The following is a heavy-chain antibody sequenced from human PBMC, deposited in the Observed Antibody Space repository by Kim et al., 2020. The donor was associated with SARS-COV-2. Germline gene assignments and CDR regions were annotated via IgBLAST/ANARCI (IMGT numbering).Heavy chain of an antibody. CDR3: ARDHREGYDNSVDN. CDR1: GFTFSSYG. V-gene: IGHV3-33*01. J-gene: IGHJ4*02. Sequence: GGSLRLSCAASGFTFSSYGMHWVRQAPGKGLEWVAVIWYDGSNKYYADSVKGRFTISRDNSKNTLYLQMNSLRAEDTAVYYCARDHREGYDNSVDNWGQGTLVTVSS. CDR2: IWYDGSNK. D-gene: IGHD3-22*01.